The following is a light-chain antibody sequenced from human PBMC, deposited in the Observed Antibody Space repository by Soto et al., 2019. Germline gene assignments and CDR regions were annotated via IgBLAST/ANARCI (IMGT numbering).Light chain of an antibody. Sequence: AIRMTQSPSSLSASTRDRVTITCRASQGISRYLAWYQQKPGKAPKLLVYAASTLQSGVPSRFSGSGSGTDFTLTIRCLQSEDFATYYFQQYYSYPRTFGQGTKVEIK. V-gene: IGKV1-8*01. CDR3: QQYYSYPRT. CDR1: QGISRY. CDR2: AAS. J-gene: IGKJ1*01.